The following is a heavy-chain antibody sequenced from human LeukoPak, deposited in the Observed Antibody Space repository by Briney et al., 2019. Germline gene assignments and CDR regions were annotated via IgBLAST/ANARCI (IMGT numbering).Heavy chain of an antibody. CDR2: TRQDGSEN. CDR1: AFTFSTYW. D-gene: IGHD3-16*01. CDR3: ARGSSNIWGSYYSFDY. J-gene: IGHJ4*02. Sequence: GGSLRLSCAASAFTFSTYWMSWVRQAPGKGLEWVANTRQDGSENYYVDSVKGRFTISRDNAKNSLYLQMNSLRAEDTAVYYCARGSSNIWGSYYSFDYWGQGTLVTVSS. V-gene: IGHV3-7*01.